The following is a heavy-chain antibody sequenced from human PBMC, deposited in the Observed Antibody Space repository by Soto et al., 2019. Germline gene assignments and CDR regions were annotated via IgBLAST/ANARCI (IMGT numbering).Heavy chain of an antibody. V-gene: IGHV4-31*03. Sequence: QVQLQESGPGLVKPSQTLSLTYTVSGGSISSGGYYWYWIRQHPGKGLEWIGYIYYSGTTYYNPSLKSRVTISVDTSKNQFSLKLSSVTAADTAVYYCAASCVACGGFNYYGMDVWGQGTTVTVSS. CDR3: AASCVACGGFNYYGMDV. D-gene: IGHD2-21*01. J-gene: IGHJ6*02. CDR1: GGSISSGGYY. CDR2: IYYSGTT.